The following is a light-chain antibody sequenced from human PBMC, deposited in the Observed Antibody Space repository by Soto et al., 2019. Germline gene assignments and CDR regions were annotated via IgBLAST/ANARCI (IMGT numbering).Light chain of an antibody. CDR1: QSVSSSY. Sequence: EILLTQSPGTLSLSPGERATLSCRASQSVSSSYFAWYQQKPGQAPRVLIFGASTRATGIPDRFSGSGSGTDFTLTISRLEPEDFAVYYCQQYGNSQWTFGQGTKVDIK. J-gene: IGKJ1*01. CDR2: GAS. V-gene: IGKV3-20*01. CDR3: QQYGNSQWT.